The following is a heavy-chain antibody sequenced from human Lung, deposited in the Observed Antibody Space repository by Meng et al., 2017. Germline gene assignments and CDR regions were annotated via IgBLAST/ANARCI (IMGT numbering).Heavy chain of an antibody. CDR1: GGTLSSNA. CDR2: IIPIFDTA. CDR3: ARVYGGNSYFDY. V-gene: IGHV1-69*05. J-gene: IGHJ4*02. Sequence: QGRMGKSGAGGKKSGGSVKGSWKARGGTLSSNASSWVRQAPGQGLEWMGGIIPIFDTANYAQKFQGRVTITTDESTSTAYMELSSLRSEDTAVYYCARVYGGNSYFDYWGQGTLVTVSS. D-gene: IGHD4-23*01.